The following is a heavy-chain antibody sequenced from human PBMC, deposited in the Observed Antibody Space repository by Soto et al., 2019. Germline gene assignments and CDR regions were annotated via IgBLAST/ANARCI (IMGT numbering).Heavy chain of an antibody. D-gene: IGHD1-26*01. CDR3: VRDSAWAFDF. CDR1: GFTFTTYN. J-gene: IGHJ4*02. Sequence: VHLVESGGGLVQPGGSLRLSCAASGFTFTTYNMNWVRQAPGKGLEWVSYMSTTNAIYYADSLRGRFTISRDNAKNLLDLQMNSLREEDTAVYYCVRDSAWAFDFWGQGTLVTVSS. V-gene: IGHV3-48*02. CDR2: MSTTNAI.